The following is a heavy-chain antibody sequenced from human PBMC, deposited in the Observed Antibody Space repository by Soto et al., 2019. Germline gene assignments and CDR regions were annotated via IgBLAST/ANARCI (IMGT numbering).Heavy chain of an antibody. CDR3: AREDFYDSSGPFSDAFDI. CDR2: IKPDGGEK. Sequence: GGSLRLSCAASGFTFSTYWMSWVRQAPGKGLQWVANIKPDGGEKWYVDSVRGRFTISRDNVKNSLYLQMNNVRAEDTAVYYCAREDFYDSSGPFSDAFDIWGQGTMVTVSS. D-gene: IGHD3-22*01. CDR1: GFTFSTYW. V-gene: IGHV3-7*01. J-gene: IGHJ3*02.